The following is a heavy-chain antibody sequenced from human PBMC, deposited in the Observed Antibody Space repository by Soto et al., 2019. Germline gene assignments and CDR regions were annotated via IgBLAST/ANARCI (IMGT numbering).Heavy chain of an antibody. CDR3: ARDQRYYGSGYYYSDS. CDR2: MSAFTGKA. J-gene: IGHJ1*01. CDR1: GYTFISHG. V-gene: IGHV1-18*04. Sequence: ASVKVSCKASGYTFISHGISWVRQAPGQGLEWVGWMSAFTGKADYAQIFQDRVTMTTDTSTSTAYMELRSLRSDDTAVYYCARDQRYYGSGYYYSDSWGRGTLVTVSS. D-gene: IGHD3-10*01.